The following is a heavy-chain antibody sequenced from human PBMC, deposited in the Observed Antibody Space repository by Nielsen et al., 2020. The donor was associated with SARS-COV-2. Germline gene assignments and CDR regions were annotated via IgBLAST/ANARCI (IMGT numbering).Heavy chain of an antibody. Sequence: SLKISCAASGFTFDDYAMHWVRQAPGKGLEWVSGISWNSGSIGYADSVKGRFTISRDNAKNSLYLQMNSLRSEDTAVYYCATDYTYGDKRGAGYWGQGTLVTVSS. V-gene: IGHV3-9*01. J-gene: IGHJ4*02. CDR3: ATDYTYGDKRGAGY. CDR2: ISWNSGSI. D-gene: IGHD4-17*01. CDR1: GFTFDDYA.